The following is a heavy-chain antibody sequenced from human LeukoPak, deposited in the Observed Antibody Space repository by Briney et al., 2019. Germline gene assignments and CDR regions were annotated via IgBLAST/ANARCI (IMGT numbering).Heavy chain of an antibody. CDR2: INHSGST. J-gene: IGHJ3*02. CDR1: GGSFSGYY. D-gene: IGHD3-22*01. CDR3: ARRTTYYYDSSGYYYHAFDI. Sequence: SETPSLTCAVYGGSFSGYYWSWIRQPPGKGLEWIGEINHSGSTNYNPSLKSRVTISVDTSKNQSSLKLSSVTAADTAVYYCARRTTYYYDSSGYYYHAFDIWGQGTMVTVSS. V-gene: IGHV4-34*01.